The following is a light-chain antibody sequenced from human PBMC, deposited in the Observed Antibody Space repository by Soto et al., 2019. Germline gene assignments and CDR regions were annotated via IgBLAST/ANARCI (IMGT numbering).Light chain of an antibody. CDR1: QTISSW. CDR3: QQYDSYSWT. CDR2: KAS. J-gene: IGKJ1*01. V-gene: IGKV1-5*03. Sequence: DIQMTQSPSTLSGSVGDRVTITCRASQTISSWLAWYQQKPGKAPKLLIYKASTLKSGVPSRFSGSGSGTEFTLTINSLQSDDFATYYCQQYDSYSWTSGQGTKVDI.